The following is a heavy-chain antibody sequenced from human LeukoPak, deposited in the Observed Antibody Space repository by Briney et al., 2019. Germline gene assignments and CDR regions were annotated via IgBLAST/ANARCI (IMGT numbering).Heavy chain of an antibody. CDR1: GYTFISYY. J-gene: IGHJ4*02. Sequence: ASVKVSFKASGYTFISYYIHWVRQAPRQGLGWMGIINPSGDGTIYAQKFQGRVTMTTDTSTSTVYMELSSLKSEDTAVYYCARRYCSNISCQLGFDYWGQGTLVTVSP. D-gene: IGHD2-2*01. V-gene: IGHV1-46*01. CDR3: ARRYCSNISCQLGFDY. CDR2: INPSGDGT.